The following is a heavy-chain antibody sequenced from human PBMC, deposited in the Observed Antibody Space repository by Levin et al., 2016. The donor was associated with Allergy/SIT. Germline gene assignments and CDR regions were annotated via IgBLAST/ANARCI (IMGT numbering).Heavy chain of an antibody. J-gene: IGHJ4*02. CDR1: GFTVSSNY. D-gene: IGHD6-13*01. CDR2: ISGSGGST. V-gene: IGHV3-23*01. Sequence: GESLKISCAASGFTVSSNYMSWVRQAPGKGLEWVSAISGSGGSTYYADSVKGRFTISRDNSKNTLYLQMNSLRAEDTAVYYCAKIPCYSSSCPLDYWGQGTLVTVSS. CDR3: AKIPCYSSSCPLDY.